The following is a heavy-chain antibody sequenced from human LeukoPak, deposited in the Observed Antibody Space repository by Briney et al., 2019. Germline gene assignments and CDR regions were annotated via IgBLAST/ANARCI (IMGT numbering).Heavy chain of an antibody. Sequence: GGSLRLSCAASGFTFSTYAMCWVRQAPGKGLEWVSTISSNGGSTYYADSGKGRFTISRDNSKNTLYLQLNSLRADDTAVYYCAKAGVWGSYRFSYVDNWGQGTLVTVSS. V-gene: IGHV3-23*01. D-gene: IGHD3-16*02. CDR2: ISSNGGST. CDR3: AKAGVWGSYRFSYVDN. CDR1: GFTFSTYA. J-gene: IGHJ4*02.